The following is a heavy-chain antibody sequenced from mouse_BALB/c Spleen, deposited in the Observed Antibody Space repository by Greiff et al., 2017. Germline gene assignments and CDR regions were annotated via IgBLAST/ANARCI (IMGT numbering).Heavy chain of an antibody. D-gene: IGHD2-3*01. V-gene: IGHV1-20*02. CDR2: INPYNGDT. Sequence: VQLKQSGPELVKPGASVKISCKASGYSFTGYFMNWVMQSHGKSLEWIGRINPYNGDTFYNQKFKGKATLTVDKSSSTAHMELRSLASEDSAVYYCARGEIYDGYYYYAMDYWGQGTSVTVSS. J-gene: IGHJ4*01. CDR3: ARGEIYDGYYYYAMDY. CDR1: GYSFTGYF.